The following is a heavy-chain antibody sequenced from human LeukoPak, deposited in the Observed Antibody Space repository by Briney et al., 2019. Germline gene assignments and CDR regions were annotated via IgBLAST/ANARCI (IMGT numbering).Heavy chain of an antibody. V-gene: IGHV3-23*01. CDR2: ISGSGGST. D-gene: IGHD3-10*01. CDR3: AKGGSGSYHYYFGMDV. CDR1: GFIFSSYG. Sequence: PGGSLRLSCAASGFIFSSYGMSWVRQAPGKGLEWVSIISGSGGSTFYADSVKGRFTISRDNSKNTLYLQMSRLRAEDTAVYYCAKGGSGSYHYYFGMDVWGQGTTVSVSS. J-gene: IGHJ6*02.